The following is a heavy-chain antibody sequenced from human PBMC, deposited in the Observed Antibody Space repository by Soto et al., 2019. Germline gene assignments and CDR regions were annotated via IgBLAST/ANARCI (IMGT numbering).Heavy chain of an antibody. CDR3: ARWPDGYYYYGMDV. Sequence: QVQLVQSGAEVKKPGASVKVSCKASGYTFTSYDINWVRQATGQGLEWMGWMNPNSGNTGYAQKFQGIVTMTRNTSISTAYMELSSLRAEDTAVYYCARWPDGYYYYGMDVWGKGTTVTVSS. V-gene: IGHV1-8*01. CDR2: MNPNSGNT. CDR1: GYTFTSYD. J-gene: IGHJ6*04.